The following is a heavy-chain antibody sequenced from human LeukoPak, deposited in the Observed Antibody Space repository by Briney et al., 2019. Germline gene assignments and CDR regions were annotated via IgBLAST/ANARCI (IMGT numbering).Heavy chain of an antibody. CDR1: GGTFSSYA. D-gene: IGHD3-3*01. CDR3: ARGTFGVVRSYYGMDV. V-gene: IGHV1-69*13. Sequence: SVKVSCKASGGTFSSYAISWVRQAPGQGLEWMGGIIPIFGTANYALKFQGRVTITADESTSTAYMELSSLRSEDTAAYYCARGTFGVVRSYYGMDVWGQGTTVTVSS. J-gene: IGHJ6*02. CDR2: IIPIFGTA.